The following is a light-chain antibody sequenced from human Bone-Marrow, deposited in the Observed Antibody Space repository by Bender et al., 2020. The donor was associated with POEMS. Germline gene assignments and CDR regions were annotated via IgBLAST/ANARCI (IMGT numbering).Light chain of an antibody. CDR1: SSNIGAHA. Sequence: QSVLTQPPSASGTPGQRVTISGPGASSNIGAHAVNWYQHLPGTAPKLLIYSSHRRPSEVPDRFSGSRSGTSASLAISGLQSEDEADYYCAVWDDSLNGWVFGGGTKLTVL. CDR2: SSH. J-gene: IGLJ3*02. V-gene: IGLV1-44*01. CDR3: AVWDDSLNGWV.